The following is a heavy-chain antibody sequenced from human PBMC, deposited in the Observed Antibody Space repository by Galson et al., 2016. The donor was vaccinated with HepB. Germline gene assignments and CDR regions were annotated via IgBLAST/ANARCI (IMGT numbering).Heavy chain of an antibody. D-gene: IGHD1-7*01. CDR1: GYTFTSYY. CDR2: INPSGGDT. Sequence: SVKVSCKASGYTFTSYYMHWVRQAPGQGLEWMGIINPSGGDTSYAQKFQGRVTMTRDTSTSTVYMELSSLRSEDTALYYCARERKLELDYYYYYGMDVWGQGTTFTVSS. V-gene: IGHV1-46*03. J-gene: IGHJ6*02. CDR3: ARERKLELDYYYYYGMDV.